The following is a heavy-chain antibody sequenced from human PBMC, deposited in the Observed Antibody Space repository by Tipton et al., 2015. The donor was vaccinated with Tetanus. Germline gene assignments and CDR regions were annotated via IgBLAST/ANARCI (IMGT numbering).Heavy chain of an antibody. CDR1: SASISSSDYY. CDR3: VANDGGLEHGQH. J-gene: IGHJ1*01. D-gene: IGHD2-8*01. Sequence: TLSLTCTVSSASISSSDYYWGWIRQPPGKGLEWIGSVYYDGSAYRNPSLESRLTISVDTSKNQFSLKLSSVTAADTAVYYCVANDGGLEHGQHWGQGTLVTVSS. V-gene: IGHV4-39*07. CDR2: VYYDGSA.